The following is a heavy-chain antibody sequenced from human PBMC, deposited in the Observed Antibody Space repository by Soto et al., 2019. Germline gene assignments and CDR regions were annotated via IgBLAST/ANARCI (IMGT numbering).Heavy chain of an antibody. D-gene: IGHD5-12*01. CDR1: GGTFSSYT. J-gene: IGHJ2*01. V-gene: IGHV1-69*12. Sequence: QVQLVQSGAEVKKPGSSVTVSCKASGGTFSSYTISWVRQAPGQGLEWMGGIIPIFGTANYAQKFQGRVTITADESTSTAYMELSSLRSEDTAVYYCARGNHRWLQLWYFELWGRVTLVTVAS. CDR2: IIPIFGTA. CDR3: ARGNHRWLQLWYFEL.